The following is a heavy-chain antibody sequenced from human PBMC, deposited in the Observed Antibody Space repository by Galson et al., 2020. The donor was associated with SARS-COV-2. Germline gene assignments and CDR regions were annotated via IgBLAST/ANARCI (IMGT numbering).Heavy chain of an antibody. D-gene: IGHD6-13*01. J-gene: IGHJ3*02. CDR2: ISAYNGNT. CDR3: ARDHSRAWYSSSWYPDAFDI. CDR1: GYTFTSYG. Sequence: ASVKVSCKASGYTFTSYGISWVRQAPGQGLEWMGWISAYNGNTNYAQKLQGRVTMTTDTSTTTAYMELRSLRSDDTAVYYCARDHSRAWYSSSWYPDAFDIWGQGTMVTVSS. V-gene: IGHV1-18*01.